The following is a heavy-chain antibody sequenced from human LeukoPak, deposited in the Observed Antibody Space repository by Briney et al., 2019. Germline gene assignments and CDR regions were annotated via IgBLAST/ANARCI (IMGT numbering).Heavy chain of an antibody. Sequence: SETLSLTRAVSGYSISSGYYWGWIRQPPGKGLEWIGSIYHSGSTYYNPSLKSRVTISVDTSKNQFSLKLSSVTAADTAVYYCARVSTGWFDPWGQGTLVTVSS. CDR1: GYSISSGYY. CDR2: IYHSGST. CDR3: ARVSTGWFDP. J-gene: IGHJ5*02. V-gene: IGHV4-38-2*01. D-gene: IGHD2-8*02.